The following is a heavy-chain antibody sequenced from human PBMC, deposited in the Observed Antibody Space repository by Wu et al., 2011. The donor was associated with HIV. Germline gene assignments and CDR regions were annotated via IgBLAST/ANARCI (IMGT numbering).Heavy chain of an antibody. J-gene: IGHJ3*02. CDR1: GYTFSGNY. Sequence: QVQLVQSGAEVKKPGGRHVKVSCKASGYTFSGNYMHWLRQAPGQGLEWMGWVNPHSGDPRYGQDFQGRVIMTRDTSTSTAYMELSNLTSDDTAVYYCAREVVGDIISAVFFDIWGQGTMVTVSS. D-gene: IGHD1-26*01. CDR3: AREVVGDIISAVFFDI. CDR2: VNPHSGDP. V-gene: IGHV1-2*02.